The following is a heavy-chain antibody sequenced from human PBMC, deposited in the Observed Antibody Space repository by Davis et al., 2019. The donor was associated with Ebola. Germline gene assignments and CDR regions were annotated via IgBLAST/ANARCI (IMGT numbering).Heavy chain of an antibody. CDR1: GFTFSSYA. Sequence: GESLKISCAASGFTFSSYAMSWVRQAPGKGLEWVSAISGSGGSTYYADSVKGRFTISRDNSKNTLYLQMNSLRAEDTAVYYCARARYDSSGYYQYYFDYWGQGTLVTVSS. V-gene: IGHV3-23*01. D-gene: IGHD3-22*01. CDR2: ISGSGGST. CDR3: ARARYDSSGYYQYYFDY. J-gene: IGHJ4*02.